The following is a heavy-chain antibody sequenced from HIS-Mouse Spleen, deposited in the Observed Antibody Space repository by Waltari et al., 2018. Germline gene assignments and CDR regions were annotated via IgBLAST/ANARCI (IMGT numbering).Heavy chain of an antibody. CDR3: ARGLNTARPSHFDY. D-gene: IGHD6-6*01. V-gene: IGHV3-30-3*01. J-gene: IGHJ4*02. CDR2: ISYDGSNK. Sequence: QVQLVASGGGVVQPGGSLRLSLAAAVFTFSRYAMDWVRQAPGKGLEWVAVISYDGSNKYYADSVKGRFTISRDNSKNTLYLQMNSLRAEDTAVYYCARGLNTARPSHFDYWGQGTLVTVSS. CDR1: VFTFSRYA.